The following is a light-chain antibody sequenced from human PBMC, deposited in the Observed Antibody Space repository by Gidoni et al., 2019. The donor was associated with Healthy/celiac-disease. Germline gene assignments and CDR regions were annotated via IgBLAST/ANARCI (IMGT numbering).Light chain of an antibody. CDR1: QSISSY. CDR3: QQSYSTPLST. J-gene: IGKJ2*01. Sequence: EIQMTQSPSSLSASVGDRVTITGRASQSISSYLNWYQQKPGKAPKLLIYAASSLQSGVPSRFSGSGSGTDFTLTISSLQPEDFATYYCQQSYSTPLSTFGQGTKLEIK. CDR2: AAS. V-gene: IGKV1-39*01.